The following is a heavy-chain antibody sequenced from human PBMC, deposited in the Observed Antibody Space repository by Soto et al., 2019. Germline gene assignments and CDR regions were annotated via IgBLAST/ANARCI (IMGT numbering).Heavy chain of an antibody. CDR3: ARVPNSSGFHDY. V-gene: IGHV3-23*01. CDR2: ISGSGGST. D-gene: IGHD3-22*01. CDR1: GFTFSSYA. J-gene: IGHJ4*02. Sequence: GGSLRLSCSASGFTFSSYAMSWVRQAPGKGLEWVSAISGSGGSTYYADSVKGRFTISRDNAKNSLYLQMNSLRAEDTAVYYWARVPNSSGFHDYWGLGPLVTVSA.